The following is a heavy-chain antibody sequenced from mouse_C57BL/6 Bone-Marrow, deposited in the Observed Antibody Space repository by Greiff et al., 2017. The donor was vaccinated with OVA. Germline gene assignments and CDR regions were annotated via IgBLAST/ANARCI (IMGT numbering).Heavy chain of an antibody. J-gene: IGHJ3*01. Sequence: DVKLQESGAELVRPGASVKLSCTASGFNIKDDYMHWVKQRPEQGLEWIGWIDPENGDTEYASKFQGKATITADTSSNTAYLQLSSLTSEDTAVYYCTHYPYYDGSWFAYWGQGTLVTVSA. D-gene: IGHD2-4*01. CDR1: GFNIKDDY. CDR3: THYPYYDGSWFAY. V-gene: IGHV14-4*01. CDR2: IDPENGDT.